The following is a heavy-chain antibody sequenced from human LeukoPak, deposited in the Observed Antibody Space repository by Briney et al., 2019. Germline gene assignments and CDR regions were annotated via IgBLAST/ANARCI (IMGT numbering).Heavy chain of an antibody. CDR1: GFTFNSYA. D-gene: IGHD2-15*01. CDR2: ISGGGDNT. Sequence: GGSLRLSCAASGFTFNSYAMSWVRQASGKGLEWVSGISGGGDNTYYADSVKGRFTISRDTSKNMVYLEMNSLRAEDTAVYYCAKVGPGAARDYWGQGTLVTVFS. V-gene: IGHV3-23*01. J-gene: IGHJ4*02. CDR3: AKVGPGAARDY.